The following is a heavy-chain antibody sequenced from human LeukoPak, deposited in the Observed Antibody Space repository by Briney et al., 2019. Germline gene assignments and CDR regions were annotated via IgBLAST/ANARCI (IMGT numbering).Heavy chain of an antibody. Sequence: ASVKVPCKASGYTFTGYYMHWVRQAPGQGLEWMGWINPNSGGTNYAQKFQSRVTMTRDTSISTAYMELSRLRSDDTAVYYCARVDDILTGYPDYWGQGTLVTVSS. CDR2: INPNSGGT. V-gene: IGHV1-2*02. D-gene: IGHD3-9*01. J-gene: IGHJ4*02. CDR1: GYTFTGYY. CDR3: ARVDDILTGYPDY.